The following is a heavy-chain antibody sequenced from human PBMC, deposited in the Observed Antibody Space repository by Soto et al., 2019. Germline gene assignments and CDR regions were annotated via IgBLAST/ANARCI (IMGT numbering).Heavy chain of an antibody. V-gene: IGHV4-59*12. CDR1: GGSISSYY. D-gene: IGHD6-19*01. CDR2: IYYSGST. J-gene: IGHJ4*02. CDR3: ARDPLSSGWNTPGY. Sequence: PSETLSLTCTVSGGSISSYYWSWIRQPPWKGLEWIGYIYYSGSTNYNPSLKSRVTISVDTSKNQFSLKLSSVTAADTAVYYCARDPLSSGWNTPGYWGQGTLVTVSS.